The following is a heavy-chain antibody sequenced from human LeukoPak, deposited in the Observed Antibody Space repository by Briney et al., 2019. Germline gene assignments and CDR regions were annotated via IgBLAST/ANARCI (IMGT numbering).Heavy chain of an antibody. CDR3: AKGYCSSTSCYTLDY. Sequence: GGSLRLSCAASGFTFDDYAMHWVRHAPGKGLEWVSGISWNSGSIGYADSVKGRFTISRDNAKNSLYLQMNSLRAADTALYYCAKGYCSSTSCYTLDYWGQGTLVTVSS. D-gene: IGHD2-2*01. V-gene: IGHV3-9*01. J-gene: IGHJ4*02. CDR2: ISWNSGSI. CDR1: GFTFDDYA.